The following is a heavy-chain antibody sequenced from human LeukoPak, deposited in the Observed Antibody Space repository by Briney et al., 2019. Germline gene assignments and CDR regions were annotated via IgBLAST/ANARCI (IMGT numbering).Heavy chain of an antibody. J-gene: IGHJ4*02. CDR2: ITGSGDTT. V-gene: IGHV3-23*01. D-gene: IGHD3-9*01. Sequence: PGASLRLSCAASGLIFRNYAMSWVRQAPGKGLEWVSAITGSGDTTYYADSVKGRFTISRDNSKNTLYVGMNTLRAEDTAVYYCAKWGDYDILTGYYVSDFWGQGTLVTVSS. CDR3: AKWGDYDILTGYYVSDF. CDR1: GLIFRNYA.